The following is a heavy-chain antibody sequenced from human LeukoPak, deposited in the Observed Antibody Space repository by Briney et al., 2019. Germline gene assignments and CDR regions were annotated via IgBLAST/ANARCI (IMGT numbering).Heavy chain of an antibody. CDR1: GGSFSGYY. Sequence: SETLPLTCAVYGGSFSGYYWSWIRQPPGKGLEWIGEINHSGSTNYNPSLKSRVTISVDTSKNQFSLKLSSVTAADTAVYYCATSSGWYRVGYWGQRTLVTVSS. J-gene: IGHJ4*02. D-gene: IGHD6-19*01. CDR2: INHSGST. CDR3: ATSSGWYRVGY. V-gene: IGHV4-34*01.